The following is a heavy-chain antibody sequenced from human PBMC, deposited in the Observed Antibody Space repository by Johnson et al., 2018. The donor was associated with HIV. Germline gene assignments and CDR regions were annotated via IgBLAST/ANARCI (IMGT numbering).Heavy chain of an antibody. V-gene: IGHV3-66*01. CDR3: GRESTGAGTAFDI. CDR2: LYIGGTS. Sequence: VQLVESGGGLVQPGGSLRLSCVTSGFSVSRSYMNWVRQAPGKGLEWVSTLYIGGTSYYGDSVKGRFTISRDNAKKSLFLLMNSLRAGDTAVYYCGRESTGAGTAFDIWGQGTTVTVSS. CDR1: GFSVSRSY. D-gene: IGHD2-8*02. J-gene: IGHJ3*02.